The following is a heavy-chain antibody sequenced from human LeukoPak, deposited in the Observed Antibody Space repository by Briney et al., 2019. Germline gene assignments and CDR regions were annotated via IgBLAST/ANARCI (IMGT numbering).Heavy chain of an antibody. D-gene: IGHD3-10*01. J-gene: IGHJ6*02. CDR2: MNPNSGNT. CDR1: GYTFTSYD. CDR3: ARERGYYYGSGAHPAGYYYGMDV. V-gene: IGHV1-8*01. Sequence: ASVKVSCKASGYTFTSYDINWVRQATGQGLEWMGWMNPNSGNTGYAQKFQGRVTMTRNTSISTAYMELSSLRSEDTAVYYCARERGYYYGSGAHPAGYYYGMDVWGQGTTVTVSS.